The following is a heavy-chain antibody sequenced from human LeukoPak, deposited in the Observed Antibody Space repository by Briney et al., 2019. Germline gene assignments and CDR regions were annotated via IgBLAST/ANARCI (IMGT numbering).Heavy chain of an antibody. V-gene: IGHV4-34*01. Sequence: SETLSLTCAVYGGSFSGYYWSWIRQPPGKGLEWIGEINHSGSTNYNPSLKSRVTISVDTSKNQFSLKLSSVTAADTAVYYRARSVVGATWGFDYWGQGTLVTVSS. J-gene: IGHJ4*02. CDR1: GGSFSGYY. CDR3: ARSVVGATWGFDY. D-gene: IGHD1-26*01. CDR2: INHSGST.